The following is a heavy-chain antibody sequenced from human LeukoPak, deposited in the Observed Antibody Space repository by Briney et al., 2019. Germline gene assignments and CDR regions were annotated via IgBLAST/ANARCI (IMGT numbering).Heavy chain of an antibody. V-gene: IGHV3-23*01. J-gene: IGHJ4*02. Sequence: GGSLRLSCAASGFTFRTYAMSWVRQAPGKGLGWVSGISGSGGSTYYADSVKGRFTISRDNSKNTPYLQMNSLRAEDTAVYYCAKEGDFYDILTDYWGQGTLVTVSS. CDR3: AKEGDFYDILTDY. CDR1: GFTFRTYA. D-gene: IGHD3-9*01. CDR2: ISGSGGST.